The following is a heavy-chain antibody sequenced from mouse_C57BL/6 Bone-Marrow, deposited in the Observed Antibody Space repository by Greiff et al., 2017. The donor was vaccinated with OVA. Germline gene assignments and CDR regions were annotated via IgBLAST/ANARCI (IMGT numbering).Heavy chain of an antibody. V-gene: IGHV1-50*01. D-gene: IGHD4-1*01. CDR2: IDPSDSYT. Sequence: QVQLQQPGAELVKPGASVKLSCKASGYTFTSYWMQWVKQRPGQGLEWIGEIDPSDSYTNYNQKFKGKATLTVDTSSSTAYMQLSSLTSEDSAVYYCASLGYFDYWGHGTTLTVSS. CDR3: ASLGYFDY. J-gene: IGHJ2*01. CDR1: GYTFTSYW.